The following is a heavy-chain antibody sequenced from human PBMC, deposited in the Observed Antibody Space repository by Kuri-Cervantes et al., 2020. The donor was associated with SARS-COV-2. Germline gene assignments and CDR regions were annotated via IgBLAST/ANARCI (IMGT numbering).Heavy chain of an antibody. CDR2: IYYSGST. CDR1: GGSISSSSYY. Sequence: SETLSLTCTVSGGSISSSSYYWGWIRQPPGKGLEWIGSIYYSGSTYYNPSLKSRVTISVDTSKNQFSLKLSSVTAADTAVYYCARCSQYCSITTCYYYYYYMDVWGKGTTVTVSS. D-gene: IGHD2-2*01. V-gene: IGHV4-39*01. CDR3: ARCSQYCSITTCYYYYYYMDV. J-gene: IGHJ6*03.